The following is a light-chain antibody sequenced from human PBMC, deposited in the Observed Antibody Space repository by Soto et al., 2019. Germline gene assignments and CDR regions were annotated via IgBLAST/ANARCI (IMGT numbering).Light chain of an antibody. CDR1: QRFNRD. CDR2: GAS. V-gene: IGKV3-15*01. CDR3: QQYNNWPLT. Sequence: EIVLTQSPTTRSGSPGERATLSCGASQRFNRDLAWYQQKTGQAPRLLIYGASTRATGIPAVFSGSLYGTEFNLTITSLQSEELAVYDCQQYNNWPLTFGGGTQVDI. J-gene: IGKJ4*01.